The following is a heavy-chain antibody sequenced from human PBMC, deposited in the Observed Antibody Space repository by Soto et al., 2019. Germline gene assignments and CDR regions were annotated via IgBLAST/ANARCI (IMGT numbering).Heavy chain of an antibody. J-gene: IGHJ6*02. Sequence: EVQLVESGGGLVKPGGSLRLSCAASGFTLSSYTMNWVRQASGKGLEWVASITSSSSHIYYADSVKGRFTISRDNAGNSLYLQMNSLRAEDTAVYYCVRERALSSFYGMDVWGQGTTVTVSS. CDR3: VRERALSSFYGMDV. CDR1: GFTLSSYT. CDR2: ITSSSSHI. V-gene: IGHV3-21*02. D-gene: IGHD3-10*01.